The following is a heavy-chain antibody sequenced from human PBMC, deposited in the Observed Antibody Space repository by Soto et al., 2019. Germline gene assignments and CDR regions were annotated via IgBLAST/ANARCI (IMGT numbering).Heavy chain of an antibody. J-gene: IGHJ6*02. CDR2: IIPIFGTA. CDR3: ARDQSLTGEYYYYYYGMDV. CDR1: GGTFSSYA. Sequence: SVKFSCKASGGTFSSYAISWVRQAPRQGLEWMGGIIPIFGTANYAQKFQGRVTITADESTSTAYMELSSLRSEDTAVYYCARDQSLTGEYYYYYYGMDVWGQGTTVTVSS. V-gene: IGHV1-69*13. D-gene: IGHD7-27*01.